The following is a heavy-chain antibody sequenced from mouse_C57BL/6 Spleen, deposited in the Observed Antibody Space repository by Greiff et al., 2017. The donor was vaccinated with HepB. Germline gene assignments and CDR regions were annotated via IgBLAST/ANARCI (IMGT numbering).Heavy chain of an antibody. D-gene: IGHD2-4*01. V-gene: IGHV5-12*01. CDR1: GFTFSDYY. Sequence: EVNVVESGGGLVQPGGSLKLSCAASGFTFSDYYMYWVRQTPEKRLEWVAYISNGGGSTYYPDTVKGRFTISRDNAKNTLYLQMSRLKSEDTAMYYCARQGLRRDYFDYWGQGTTLTVSS. CDR3: ARQGLRRDYFDY. CDR2: ISNGGGST. J-gene: IGHJ2*01.